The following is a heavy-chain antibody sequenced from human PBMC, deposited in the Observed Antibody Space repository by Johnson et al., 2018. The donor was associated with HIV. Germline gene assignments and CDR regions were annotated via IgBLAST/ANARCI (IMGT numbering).Heavy chain of an antibody. J-gene: IGHJ3*02. V-gene: IGHV3-30*04. Sequence: QVQLVESGGGVVQPGRSLRLSCAASGFTFSSYAIHWVRQAPGKGLEWVAVLSYDGSNKYYADSVKGRFTISRDNSKNTLYLQVNSLRAEDTAVYYCARERSYSSSWYPVDAFAICGHGTMVTVSS. CDR1: GFTFSSYA. CDR2: LSYDGSNK. D-gene: IGHD6-13*01. CDR3: ARERSYSSSWYPVDAFAI.